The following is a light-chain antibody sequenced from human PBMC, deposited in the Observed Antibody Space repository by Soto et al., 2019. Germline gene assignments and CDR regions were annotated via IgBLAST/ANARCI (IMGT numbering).Light chain of an antibody. Sequence: EIVLTQSPGTLSLYPGETATLSCRASQSVSNNYLVWYPKKAGQAPRRLIFGASRRASGIPDSFSGSGSGTDFTLTISSLEPADFAVYYCQQYGTSPTTFGQGTRLEIK. J-gene: IGKJ5*01. CDR2: GAS. CDR3: QQYGTSPTT. CDR1: QSVSNNY. V-gene: IGKV3-20*01.